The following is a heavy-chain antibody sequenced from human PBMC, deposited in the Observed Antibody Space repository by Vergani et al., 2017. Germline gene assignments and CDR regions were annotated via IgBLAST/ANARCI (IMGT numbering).Heavy chain of an antibody. D-gene: IGHD2-15*01. CDR1: GFTFSSYW. V-gene: IGHV3-7*01. CDR3: ARDLLGCSGGSCYLLVDWYFDL. CDR2: IKQDGREK. Sequence: EVQLVESGGGLVQPGGSLRLSCEASGFTFSSYWMSWVRQAPGKGLEWVANIKQDGREKYHVDSVKGRFNISRDNAKNSLYLQMNSLRAEDTAVYYCARDLLGCSGGSCYLLVDWYFDLWGRGTLVTVSS. J-gene: IGHJ2*01.